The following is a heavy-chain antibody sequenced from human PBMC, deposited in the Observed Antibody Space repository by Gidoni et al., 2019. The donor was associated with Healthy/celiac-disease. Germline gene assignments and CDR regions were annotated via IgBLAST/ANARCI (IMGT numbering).Heavy chain of an antibody. CDR2: INAGNGNT. J-gene: IGHJ3*02. D-gene: IGHD6-6*01. Sequence: QVQLVQSGAEGKKPGASVKVACKASGYTFTSYAMHWVRQAPGQRLEWMGWINAGNGNTKYSQKFQGRVTITRDTSASTAYMELSSLRSEDTAVYYCARDRRISSSSGRGAFDIWGQGTMVTVSS. CDR3: ARDRRISSSSGRGAFDI. V-gene: IGHV1-3*01. CDR1: GYTFTSYA.